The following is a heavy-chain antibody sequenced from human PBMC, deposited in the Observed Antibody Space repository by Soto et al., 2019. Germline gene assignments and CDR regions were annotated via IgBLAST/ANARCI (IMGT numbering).Heavy chain of an antibody. CDR1: GFTFSNYA. CDR3: ARDQGVAVILHYWYFDL. V-gene: IGHV3-23*01. CDR2: ISGSGGNT. Sequence: EVQLLESGGGLVQPGGSLRLSCAASGFTFSNYAMNWVRQAPGKGLEWVSTISGSGGNTYYADSVKGRFTISRDNSKNTLYLQMNSLRAEDTAFYYCARDQGVAVILHYWYFDLWGRGTLVTVSS. D-gene: IGHD2-21*01. J-gene: IGHJ2*01.